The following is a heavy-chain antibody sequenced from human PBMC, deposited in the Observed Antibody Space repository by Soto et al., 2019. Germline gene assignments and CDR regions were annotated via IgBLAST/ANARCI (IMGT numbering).Heavy chain of an antibody. CDR3: ARGYFDSSGFPNPFDI. D-gene: IGHD3-22*01. CDR1: GASISSSY. Sequence: SETLSLTCTISGASISSSYWSWMRQPPGKNLEWIGYIHYSGSAKHNPSLQSRVTISVDTSKNQFSLKLTPVTAADTAVYYCARGYFDSSGFPNPFDIWGQGTMVTVSS. J-gene: IGHJ3*02. CDR2: IHYSGSA. V-gene: IGHV4-59*01.